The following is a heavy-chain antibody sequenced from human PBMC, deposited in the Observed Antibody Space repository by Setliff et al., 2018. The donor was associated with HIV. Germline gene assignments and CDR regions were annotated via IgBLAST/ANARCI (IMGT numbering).Heavy chain of an antibody. Sequence: PSETLSLTCTVSGGSITSTNFYWGWVRQPPGKGLEWIGSIYHDGSTYYNPSLKSRLTISLDTSNNQFSVRLTSVTAADTAIYYCSRLYYNFWTGHRAFFNYWGQGTLVTV. CDR2: IYHDGST. CDR1: GGSITSTNFY. J-gene: IGHJ4*02. V-gene: IGHV4-39*01. D-gene: IGHD3-3*01. CDR3: SRLYYNFWTGHRAFFNY.